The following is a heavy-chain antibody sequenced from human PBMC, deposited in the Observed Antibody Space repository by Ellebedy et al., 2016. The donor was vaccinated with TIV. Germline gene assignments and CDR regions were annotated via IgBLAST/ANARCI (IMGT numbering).Heavy chain of an antibody. D-gene: IGHD1-1*01. V-gene: IGHV3-53*01. Sequence: GESLKISCAASGFTVKNNNMAWVRQAPGKGLEWVSGFFSSTGTYYTDSMKGRFTISRDDSKNTLYLQMNALRAEDTAVYFCVRDWGYNPGDWGQGTLVTVSS. CDR1: GFTVKNNN. CDR2: FFSSTGT. J-gene: IGHJ4*02. CDR3: VRDWGYNPGD.